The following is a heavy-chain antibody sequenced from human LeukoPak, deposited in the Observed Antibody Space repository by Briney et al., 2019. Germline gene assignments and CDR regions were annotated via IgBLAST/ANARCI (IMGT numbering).Heavy chain of an antibody. D-gene: IGHD3-10*01. CDR2: INWNGGST. CDR3: AREAPGLWFGELPENYYYYYYMDV. Sequence: PGGSLRLSCAASGFTVDDYGMSWVRQAPGKGLEWVSGINWNGGSTGYADSVKGRFTISRDNAKNSLYLQMNSLRAEDTALYYCAREAPGLWFGELPENYYYYYYMDVWGKGTTVTVSS. CDR1: GFTVDDYG. V-gene: IGHV3-20*04. J-gene: IGHJ6*03.